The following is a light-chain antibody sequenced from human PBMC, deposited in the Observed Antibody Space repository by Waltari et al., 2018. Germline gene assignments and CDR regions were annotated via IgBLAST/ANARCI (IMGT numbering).Light chain of an antibody. Sequence: EIVMTQSPATLSVSPGERATLSCRASQSVNSNLAWYQQKPGQAPRLLIYGASTRATGIPARFSGSGSGTEFTLTITNLQSEDSAVYFCQHYNIRSLTFGGGTKVAI. V-gene: IGKV3-15*01. J-gene: IGKJ4*01. CDR3: QHYNIRSLT. CDR1: QSVNSN. CDR2: GAS.